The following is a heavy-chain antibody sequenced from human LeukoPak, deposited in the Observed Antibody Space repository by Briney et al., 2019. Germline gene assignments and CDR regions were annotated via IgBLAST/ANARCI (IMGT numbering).Heavy chain of an antibody. CDR1: GFTFSNDG. J-gene: IGHJ4*02. CDR2: INTNGGTT. V-gene: IGHV3-74*03. CDR3: ARGRGGSYHY. D-gene: IGHD1-26*01. Sequence: GGSLRLSCAASGFTFSNDGMNWVRQAPGKGLLWVSRINTNGGTTTYADFVKGRFTISRDNSKNTLYLQMTSLRVEDTAVYYCARGRGGSYHYWGQGTLVSVPS.